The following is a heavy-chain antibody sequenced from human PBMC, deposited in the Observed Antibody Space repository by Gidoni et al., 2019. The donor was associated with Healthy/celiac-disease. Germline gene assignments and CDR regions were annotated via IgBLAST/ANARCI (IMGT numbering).Heavy chain of an antibody. CDR1: GVTFSRYN. D-gene: IGHD3-10*01. V-gene: IGHV3-21*01. CDR3: ARDTYGGLYYYGMDV. Sequence: EVQMVESGGGRVKPGGSLRPSCAASGVTFSRYNMNWVRQAPGKGLEWVSYISTTSSYINYAESVKGRFTISRDNAKNSVYLQMGSLRAEDTAVYYCARDTYGGLYYYGMDVWGQGTTVTVSS. CDR2: ISTTSSYI. J-gene: IGHJ6*02.